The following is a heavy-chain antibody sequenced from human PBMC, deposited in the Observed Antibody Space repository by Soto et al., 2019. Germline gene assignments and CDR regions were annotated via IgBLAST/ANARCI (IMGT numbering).Heavy chain of an antibody. D-gene: IGHD3-3*01. J-gene: IGHJ3*02. CDR3: ARDQGGYDFWSDMGPAGRPFDI. V-gene: IGHV3-21*01. CDR1: GFTFSSYS. CDR2: ISSSSSYI. Sequence: GGSLRLSCAASGFTFSSYSMNWVRQAPGKGLEWVSSISSSSSYIYYADSVKGRFTISRDNAKNSLYLQMNSLRAEDTAVYYYARDQGGYDFWSDMGPAGRPFDIWGQGTMVTVSS.